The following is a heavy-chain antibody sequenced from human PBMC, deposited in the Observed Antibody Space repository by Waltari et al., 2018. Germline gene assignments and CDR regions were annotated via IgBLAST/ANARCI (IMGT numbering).Heavy chain of an antibody. V-gene: IGHV3-33*01. D-gene: IGHD4-17*01. CDR2: IWYDGSNK. CDR1: GFTFSSYG. CDR3: ARDYGAGYGMDV. J-gene: IGHJ6*02. Sequence: QVQLVESGGGVVQPGRSLRLSCAASGFTFSSYGMHWVRQAPGKGLGGVAVIWYDGSNKYYADSVKGRFTISRDNSKNTLYLQMNSLRAEDTAVYYCARDYGAGYGMDVWGQGTTVTVSS.